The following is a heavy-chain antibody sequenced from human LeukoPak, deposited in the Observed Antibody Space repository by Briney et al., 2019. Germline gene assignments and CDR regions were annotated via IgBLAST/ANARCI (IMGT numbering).Heavy chain of an antibody. CDR1: GFTFSDSY. D-gene: IGHD3-22*01. CDR3: ARDAGYDRFDY. CDR2: IKEDGSAQ. V-gene: IGHV3-7*05. J-gene: IGHJ4*02. Sequence: GGSLRLSCAASGFTFSDSYMTWVRQAPGKGLEWVANIKEDGSAQNYVDSVKGRFTISRDNAKNTLYLEMKSLRAEDTAVYYCARDAGYDRFDYWGQGTLVTVSS.